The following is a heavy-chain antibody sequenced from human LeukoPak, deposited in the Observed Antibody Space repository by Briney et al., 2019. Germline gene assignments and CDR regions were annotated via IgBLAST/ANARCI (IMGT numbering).Heavy chain of an antibody. CDR1: GFTFSSYA. J-gene: IGHJ6*02. D-gene: IGHD3-22*01. Sequence: PGGSLRLSCAASGFTFSSYAMSWVRQAPGKGLEWVSAISGSGGSTYYADSVKDRFTISRDNSKNTLYLQMNSLRAEDTAVYYCAKDRDSSGYYPRYYYGMDVWGQGTTVTVSS. CDR3: AKDRDSSGYYPRYYYGMDV. CDR2: ISGSGGST. V-gene: IGHV3-23*01.